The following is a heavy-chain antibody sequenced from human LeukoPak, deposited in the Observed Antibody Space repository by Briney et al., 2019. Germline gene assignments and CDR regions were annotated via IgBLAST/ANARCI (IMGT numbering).Heavy chain of an antibody. V-gene: IGHV5-51*01. CDR1: GYSFTSYW. CDR2: IYPSDSET. Sequence: GESLKISCKGSGYSFTSYWIGWVRQMPGKGLEWMGIIYPSDSETRYSPSFQGQVTISADKSISTAYLQWSSLKASDTAMHYCARLRGYSSSWYDPFDYWGQGTLVTVSS. CDR3: ARLRGYSSSWYDPFDY. D-gene: IGHD6-13*01. J-gene: IGHJ4*02.